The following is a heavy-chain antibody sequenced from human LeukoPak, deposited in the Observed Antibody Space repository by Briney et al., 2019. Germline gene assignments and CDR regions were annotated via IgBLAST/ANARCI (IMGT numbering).Heavy chain of an antibody. Sequence: GGSLRLSCAATGFTFSSYAMSWVRQAPGKGLEWVSAISGSGGSTYYADSVKGRFTISRDNSKNTLYLQMNSLRAEDTAVYYCATIAVAGIVAFDIWGQGTMVTVSS. D-gene: IGHD6-19*01. J-gene: IGHJ3*02. CDR2: ISGSGGST. CDR3: ATIAVAGIVAFDI. V-gene: IGHV3-23*01. CDR1: GFTFSSYA.